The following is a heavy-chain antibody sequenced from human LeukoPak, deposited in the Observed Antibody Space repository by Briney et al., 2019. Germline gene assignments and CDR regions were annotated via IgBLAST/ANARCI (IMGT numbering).Heavy chain of an antibody. J-gene: IGHJ4*02. D-gene: IGHD6-13*01. CDR1: GGSFSGYY. CDR3: ARENIAAAGYFDY. Sequence: ETSETLSLTCAVYGGSFSGYYWSWIRQPPGKGLEWIGEINHSGSTNYNPSLKSRVTISVDTSKNQFSLKLSSVTAADTAVYYCARENIAAAGYFDYWGQGTLVTVSS. CDR2: INHSGST. V-gene: IGHV4-34*01.